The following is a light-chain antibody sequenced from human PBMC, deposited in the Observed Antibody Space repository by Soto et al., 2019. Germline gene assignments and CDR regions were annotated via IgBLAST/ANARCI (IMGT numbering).Light chain of an antibody. CDR2: WAS. CDR3: QPRGTGPRMT. Sequence: NVVTKSADALAVSLDERAAINCKSSQSVLSISNNLNYLAWYQQKPGQPPKLLIYWASTRESGVPDRFSGSGSGTDFTLTISSLDLEDFAVYHCQPRGTGPRMTCAQGPRLDI. J-gene: IGKJ5*01. V-gene: IGKV4-1*01. CDR1: QSVLSISNNLNY.